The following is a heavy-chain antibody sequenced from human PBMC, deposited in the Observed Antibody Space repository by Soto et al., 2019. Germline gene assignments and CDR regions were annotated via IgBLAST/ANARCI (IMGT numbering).Heavy chain of an antibody. CDR2: ISAYNGNA. J-gene: IGHJ4*02. Sequence: QVQLVQSGAEVKKPGASVKVSCKASGYTFTSYGISWVRQAPGQGLEWMGWISAYNGNANYAQKLQGRVTMTTDTSTSTAYMELRSLRSDDTAVYYCARDGYYDSSGYRSDFDYWGQGTLVTVSS. CDR3: ARDGYYDSSGYRSDFDY. V-gene: IGHV1-18*01. D-gene: IGHD3-22*01. CDR1: GYTFTSYG.